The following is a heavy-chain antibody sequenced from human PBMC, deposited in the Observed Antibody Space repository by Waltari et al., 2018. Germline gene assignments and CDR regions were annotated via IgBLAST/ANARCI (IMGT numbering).Heavy chain of an antibody. Sequence: EVQLLESGGGLVQPGGSLRLSCAASGFTFSSYAMSWVRQAPGKGLEWVSAISGSGGSTYHADSGKGRFTISRDNSKNTLYLQMNSLRAEDTAVYYCAKALRLDLGSMDVWGQGTTVTVSS. V-gene: IGHV3-23*01. D-gene: IGHD7-27*01. CDR3: AKALRLDLGSMDV. J-gene: IGHJ6*02. CDR2: ISGSGGST. CDR1: GFTFSSYA.